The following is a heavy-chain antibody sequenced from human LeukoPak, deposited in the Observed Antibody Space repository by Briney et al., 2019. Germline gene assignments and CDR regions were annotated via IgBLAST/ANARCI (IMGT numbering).Heavy chain of an antibody. D-gene: IGHD6-19*01. CDR1: GGSISSGGYY. J-gene: IGHJ3*02. Sequence: SQTLSLTCTVSGGSISSGGYYWSWIRQHPGKGLEWIGYIYYSGSTYYNPSLKSRVTISVDTSKNQFSLKLSSVTAADTAVYYCARDLKSSGSFAFDIWGQGTMVTVSS. CDR3: ARDLKSSGSFAFDI. V-gene: IGHV4-31*03. CDR2: IYYSGST.